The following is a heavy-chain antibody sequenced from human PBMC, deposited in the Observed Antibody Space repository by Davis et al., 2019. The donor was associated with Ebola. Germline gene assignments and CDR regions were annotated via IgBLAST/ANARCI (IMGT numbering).Heavy chain of an antibody. CDR2: INAGNGNT. J-gene: IGHJ6*02. CDR3: ARATVTKGWYYYYGMDV. CDR1: GGTFSSYA. Sequence: ASVKVSCKASGGTFSSYAISWVRQAPGQRLEWMGWINAGNGNTKYSQKFQGRVTITRDTSASTAYMELSSLRSEDTAVYYCARATVTKGWYYYYGMDVWGQGTTVTVSS. V-gene: IGHV1-3*01. D-gene: IGHD4-11*01.